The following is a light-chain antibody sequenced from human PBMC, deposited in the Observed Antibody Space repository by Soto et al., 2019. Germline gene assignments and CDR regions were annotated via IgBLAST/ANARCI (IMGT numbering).Light chain of an antibody. CDR3: QHYNNYPWT. V-gene: IGKV1D-13*01. Sequence: IQVTQSPSSLSASVGDRVTITCRASQNIDRDLNWYQQKPGKAPKLLIYDAVSLERGVPSRFSGSGSGTEFTLTISSLQPDDFATYFCQHYNNYPWTFGQGTRVDIK. CDR2: DAV. CDR1: QNIDRD. J-gene: IGKJ1*01.